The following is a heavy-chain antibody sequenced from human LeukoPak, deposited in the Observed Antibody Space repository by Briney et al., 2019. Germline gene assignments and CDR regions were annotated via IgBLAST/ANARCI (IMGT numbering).Heavy chain of an antibody. J-gene: IGHJ3*02. CDR2: INPNSGGT. CDR3: ARDGGSSTGHAFDI. V-gene: IGHV1-2*02. CDR1: GYTFTGYY. Sequence: GASVKVSCKASGYTFTGYYMHWVRQAPGQGLEWMGWINPNSGGTNYAQKFQGRVTMTRDTSISTAYMELSRLGSDDTAVYYCARDGGSSTGHAFDIWGQGTMVTVSS. D-gene: IGHD1-26*01.